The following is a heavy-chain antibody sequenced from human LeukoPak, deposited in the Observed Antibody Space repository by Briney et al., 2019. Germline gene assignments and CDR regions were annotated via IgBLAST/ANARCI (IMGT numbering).Heavy chain of an antibody. Sequence: GGSLRLSCAASGFTITSYAVSWVRQAPGKGLEWVSVIFSGDNTYYADSVKGRFTISRDNSKNTLYLQMNSLRAEDTAVYYCARDFGRGYCSSTSCYGWFDPWGQGTLVTVSS. D-gene: IGHD2-2*01. CDR1: GFTITSYA. CDR2: IFSGDNT. CDR3: ARDFGRGYCSSTSCYGWFDP. J-gene: IGHJ5*02. V-gene: IGHV3-66*02.